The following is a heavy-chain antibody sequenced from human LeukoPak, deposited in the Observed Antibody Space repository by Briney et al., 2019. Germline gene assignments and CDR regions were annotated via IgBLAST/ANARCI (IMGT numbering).Heavy chain of an antibody. V-gene: IGHV1-69*06. CDR2: IIPIFGTA. CDR3: QLYGDYQYYFDY. Sequence: SVKVSCKASGGTFSSYAIGWVRQAPGQGLEWMGGIIPIFGTANYAQKFQGRVTITADKSTSTAYMELSSLRSEDTAVYYCQLYGDYQYYFDYWGQGTLVTVSS. CDR1: GGTFSSYA. J-gene: IGHJ4*02. D-gene: IGHD4-17*01.